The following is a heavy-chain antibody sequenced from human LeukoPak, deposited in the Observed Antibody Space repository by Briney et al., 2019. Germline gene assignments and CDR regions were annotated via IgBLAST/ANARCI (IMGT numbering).Heavy chain of an antibody. V-gene: IGHV1-18*01. CDR2: ISAYNGNT. CDR3: ARDYQIHYGSGRYDY. D-gene: IGHD3-10*01. Sequence: ASVKVSCKASGYTFTSYGISWVRQAPGQGLEWMGWISAYNGNTNYAQKLQGRVTMTTDTSTSTAYMELRSLRSDDTAVYYCARDYQIHYGSGRYDYWGQGTLVTVSS. CDR1: GYTFTSYG. J-gene: IGHJ4*02.